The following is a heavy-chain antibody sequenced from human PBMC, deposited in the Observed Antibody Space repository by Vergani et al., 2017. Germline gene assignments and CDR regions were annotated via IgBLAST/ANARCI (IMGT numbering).Heavy chain of an antibody. CDR1: GGSISSSSYY. D-gene: IGHD6-19*01. CDR2: IYYSGST. V-gene: IGHV4-39*01. J-gene: IGHJ6*02. Sequence: QLQLQESGPGLVKPSETLSLTCTVSGGSISSSSYYWGWIRQPPGKGLEWIGSIYYSGSTYYNPSLKSRVTISVDTSKNQFSLKLDSVTAADTAVYFCARGGPYFFRLDLLGQRTNVTVSS. CDR3: ARGGPYFFRLDL.